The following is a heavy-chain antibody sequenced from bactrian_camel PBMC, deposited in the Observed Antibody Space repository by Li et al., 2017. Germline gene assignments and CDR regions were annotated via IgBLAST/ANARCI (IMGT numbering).Heavy chain of an antibody. D-gene: IGHD3*01. V-gene: IGHV3S53*01. CDR1: GYIIDACV. CDR2: ISEDGMT. Sequence: HVQLVESGGGSVQAGRSLKLSCVASGYIIDACVLGWYRQAPGKGREFVSSISEDGMTKYADSVKGRFVSSRDNAKNTVYLHMHSLKPEDTAVYYCARGEPASFGYWGQGTQVTVS. J-gene: IGHJ6*01. CDR3: ARGEPASFGY.